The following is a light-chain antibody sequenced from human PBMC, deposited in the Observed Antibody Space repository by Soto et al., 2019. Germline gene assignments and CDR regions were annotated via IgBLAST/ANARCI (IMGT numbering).Light chain of an antibody. Sequence: EFVLTHSPGTLSLSPCERAALSSRASQTVRNNYLAWYQQKPGQAPRLLIYGASSRATGIPDRFSGSGSGTDFTLTISRLEPEDFAVYYCQQYGSSSFGQGTRLEIK. CDR2: GAS. J-gene: IGKJ5*01. V-gene: IGKV3-20*01. CDR1: QTVRNNY. CDR3: QQYGSSS.